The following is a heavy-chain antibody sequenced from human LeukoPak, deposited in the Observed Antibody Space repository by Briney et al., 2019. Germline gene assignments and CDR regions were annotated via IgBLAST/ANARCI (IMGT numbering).Heavy chain of an antibody. CDR1: GGSISSSSYY. J-gene: IGHJ4*02. CDR2: LYYSGST. Sequence: SETLSLTCTVSGGSISSSSYYWGWIRQPPGKGLEWIGSLYYSGSTYYNPSLKSRVTISVDTSKNQFSLKLSSVTAADTAVYYCARHPKNCSGGSCYTYYFDYWGQGTLVTVSS. V-gene: IGHV4-39*01. CDR3: ARHPKNCSGGSCYTYYFDY. D-gene: IGHD2-15*01.